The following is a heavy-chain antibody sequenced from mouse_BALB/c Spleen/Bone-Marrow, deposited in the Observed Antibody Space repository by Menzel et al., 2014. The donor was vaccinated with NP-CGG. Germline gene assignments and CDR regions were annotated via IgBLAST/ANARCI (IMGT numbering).Heavy chain of an antibody. CDR1: DFNFKEAY. CDR2: IDPANVNT. D-gene: IGHD1-1*02. V-gene: IGHV14-3*02. Sequence: QLKQSETELVKTAASETLSCTAYDFNFKEAYMHWVKQRPEQGLEWIGRIDPANVNTKYDTKFQGKATITADTSSNAACLLLSSLTSEDTDVYDCAVYYYVCISFA. CDR3: AVYYYVCISFA. J-gene: IGHJ3*01.